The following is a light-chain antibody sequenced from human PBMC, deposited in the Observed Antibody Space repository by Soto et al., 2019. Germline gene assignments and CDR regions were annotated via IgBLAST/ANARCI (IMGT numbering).Light chain of an antibody. CDR1: QSLLHSNGYNY. CDR3: MQALQTPPTYT. Sequence: DIVMTQSPLSLPVTPGEPASISCRSSQSLLHSNGYNYLDWYLQKPGQSPQLLIYLGSNRASGVPDRFSGSGSGTDFTLKISRVVAEDVGVYYCMQALQTPPTYTFGQGTKLEIK. CDR2: LGS. J-gene: IGKJ2*01. V-gene: IGKV2-28*01.